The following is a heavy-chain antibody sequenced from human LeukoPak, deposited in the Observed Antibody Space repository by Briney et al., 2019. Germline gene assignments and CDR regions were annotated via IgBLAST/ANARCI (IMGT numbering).Heavy chain of an antibody. V-gene: IGHV3-23*01. CDR1: GFTFSSYA. CDR2: ISGSGGST. D-gene: IGHD3-16*01. J-gene: IGHJ4*02. CDR3: AKDTYVWGSYSLFDY. Sequence: GGSRRLSCAASGFTFSSYAMSWVRQAPGKGLEWVSAISGSGGSTYYADSVKGRFTISRDNSKNTLYLQMNSLRAEDTAVYYCAKDTYVWGSYSLFDYWGQGTLVTVSS.